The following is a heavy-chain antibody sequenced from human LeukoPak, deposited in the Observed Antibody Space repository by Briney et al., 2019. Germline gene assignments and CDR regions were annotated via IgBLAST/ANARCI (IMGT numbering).Heavy chain of an antibody. D-gene: IGHD3-10*01. Sequence: PSETLSLTCTVSGGSISSYYWSWIRQPPGKGLEWIGYIYYSGSTNYNPSLKSRVTRSVDTSKNQFSLKLSSVTAADTAVYYLAGFGSGSYRTPFDYWGQGTLVTVSS. J-gene: IGHJ4*02. CDR3: AGFGSGSYRTPFDY. CDR1: GGSISSYY. CDR2: IYYSGST. V-gene: IGHV4-59*01.